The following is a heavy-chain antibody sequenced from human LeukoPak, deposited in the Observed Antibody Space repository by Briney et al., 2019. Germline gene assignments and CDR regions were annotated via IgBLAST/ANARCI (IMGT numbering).Heavy chain of an antibody. J-gene: IGHJ4*02. CDR2: IYYSGST. D-gene: IGHD6-13*01. CDR1: GGSISSYY. Sequence: SETLSLTCTVSGGSISSYYWSWIRQPPGKGLEWIGYIYYSGSTNYNPSLKSRVTISVDTSKNQFSLKLSSVTAADTAVYYYARGVYIAAAQYAYWGQGTLVTVSS. V-gene: IGHV4-59*01. CDR3: ARGVYIAAAQYAY.